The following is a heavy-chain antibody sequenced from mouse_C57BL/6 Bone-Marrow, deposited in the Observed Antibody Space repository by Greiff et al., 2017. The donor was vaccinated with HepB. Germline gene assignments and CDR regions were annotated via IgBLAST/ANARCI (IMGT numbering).Heavy chain of an antibody. CDR3: TTYYSNYGGEYYFDY. Sequence: EVKLQESGAELVRPGASVKLSCTASGFNIKDDYMHWVKQRPEQGLEWIGWIDPENGDTEYASKFQGKATITADTSSNTAYLQLSSLTSEDTAVYYCTTYYSNYGGEYYFDYWGQGTTLTVSS. CDR2: IDPENGDT. CDR1: GFNIKDDY. V-gene: IGHV14-4*01. D-gene: IGHD2-5*01. J-gene: IGHJ2*01.